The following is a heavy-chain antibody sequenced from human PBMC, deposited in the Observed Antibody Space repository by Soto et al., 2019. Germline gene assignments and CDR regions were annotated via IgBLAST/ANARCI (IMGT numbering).Heavy chain of an antibody. CDR2: IKGDEIST. Sequence: EVQLVESGGGLVQSGGSLRLSCAASGFTFSSYWIHWVRQAPGKGLVWVSRIKGDEISTNYADSVKGRFTISRDNAKDTVFLQMSDLRAEETAVYYCARGALGSYYNDYWGQGILVTVSS. CDR3: ARGALGSYYNDY. V-gene: IGHV3-74*01. D-gene: IGHD3-10*01. CDR1: GFTFSSYW. J-gene: IGHJ4*02.